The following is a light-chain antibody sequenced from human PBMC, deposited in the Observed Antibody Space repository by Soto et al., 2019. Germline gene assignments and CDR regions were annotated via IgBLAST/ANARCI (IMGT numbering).Light chain of an antibody. CDR2: AAS. CDR3: QQSYRAPLA. Sequence: DIQMTQSPSSLSASVGDRVTITCRASQTISTYLNWYQQKPGKAPKPLIHAASCLQSGVPSRFSGSGSGSDFTLTISSLQPEDFASCYCQQSYRAPLALGPGTKVDIK. J-gene: IGKJ3*01. CDR1: QTISTY. V-gene: IGKV1-39*01.